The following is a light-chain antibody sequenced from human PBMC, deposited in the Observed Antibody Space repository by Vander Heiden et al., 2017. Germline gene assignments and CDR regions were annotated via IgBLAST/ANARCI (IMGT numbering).Light chain of an antibody. J-gene: IGKJ1*01. Sequence: AIRMTQSPSSFSASTGDRVTITCRASQGISSYLAWYQQKPGKAPKLLIYAASTWQSGVPSRFSGSGSGTDFTLTISCLQSEDFATYYCQQENSSPRTFGQGTKVEIK. CDR1: QGISSY. CDR3: QQENSSPRT. CDR2: AAS. V-gene: IGKV1-8*01.